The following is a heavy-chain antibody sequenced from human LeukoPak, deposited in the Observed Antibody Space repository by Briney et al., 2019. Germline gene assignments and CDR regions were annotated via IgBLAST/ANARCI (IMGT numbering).Heavy chain of an antibody. J-gene: IGHJ3*02. CDR1: GGSISTYY. D-gene: IGHD1-26*01. V-gene: IGHV4-4*07. CDR2: IYTSGST. Sequence: PSETLSLTCTVSGGSISTYYWSWIRQPAGKGLEWIGRIYTSGSTNYNPSLKSRVTISVDKSKNQFSLKLSSVTAADTAVYYCATETKPGRWRLSDALDIWGKGTMVTV. CDR3: ATETKPGRWRLSDALDI.